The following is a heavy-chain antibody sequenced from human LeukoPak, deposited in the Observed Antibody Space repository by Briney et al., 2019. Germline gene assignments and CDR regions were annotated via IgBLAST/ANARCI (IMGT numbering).Heavy chain of an antibody. CDR1: GFTFSSYW. V-gene: IGHV3-7*01. Sequence: SGGSLRLSCAASGFTFSSYWMSWVRQAPGKGLEWVANIKQDGSEKYYVYSVKGRFTISRDNAKNSLYLQMNSLRAEDTAVYYCARDFNILLWFGESTYGMDVWGQGTTVTVSS. D-gene: IGHD3-10*01. CDR2: IKQDGSEK. CDR3: ARDFNILLWFGESTYGMDV. J-gene: IGHJ6*02.